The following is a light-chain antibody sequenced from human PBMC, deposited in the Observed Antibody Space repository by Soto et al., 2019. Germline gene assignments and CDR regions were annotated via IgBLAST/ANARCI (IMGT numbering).Light chain of an antibody. V-gene: IGLV4-69*01. CDR1: SGHSSYA. J-gene: IGLJ2*01. Sequence: QPVLTQSPSTSASLGASVKLTCTLSSGHSSYAIAWHQQQPEKGPRYLMKLNSDGSHSKGDGIPDRFSGSSSGTERYLTISSLQSEDEADYYCQTGDTGTVVFGGGTKLTVL. CDR3: QTGDTGTVV. CDR2: LNSDGSH.